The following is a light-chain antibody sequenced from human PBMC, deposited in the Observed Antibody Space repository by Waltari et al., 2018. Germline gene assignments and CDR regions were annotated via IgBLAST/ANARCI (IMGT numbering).Light chain of an antibody. CDR1: QNIGTF. V-gene: IGKV1-39*01. CDR3: QQSYSTPPVFA. Sequence: DRQMTQSPSSLSASVGDRVTIACRASQNIGTFLNWYQQTPGSAPKLLIYAASTLQSGVPSRFSGTGSGTDFTLTINNLQPEDFATYFCQQSYSTPPVFAFGPGTKLEMK. J-gene: IGKJ3*01. CDR2: AAS.